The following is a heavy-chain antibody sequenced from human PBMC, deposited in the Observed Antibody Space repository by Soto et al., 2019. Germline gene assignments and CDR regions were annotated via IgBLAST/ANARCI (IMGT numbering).Heavy chain of an antibody. V-gene: IGHV4-61*08. J-gene: IGHJ4*02. CDR1: GGYVSSTAYY. Sequence: SETLSLTCTVSGGYVSSTAYYWTWIRQSPGKTLEWIGYIPNSGSNYNPSLKSRVTISTDTSKNQFSLKLTSVTVADTAVYFCARGGALRYYFDYWGQGAPVTVSS. D-gene: IGHD1-26*01. CDR2: IPNSGS. CDR3: ARGGALRYYFDY.